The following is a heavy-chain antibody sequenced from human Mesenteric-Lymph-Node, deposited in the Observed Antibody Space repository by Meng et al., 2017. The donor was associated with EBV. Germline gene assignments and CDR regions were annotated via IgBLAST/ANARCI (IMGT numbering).Heavy chain of an antibody. V-gene: IGHV4-30-4*01. CDR3: ARGEDSNWFDP. Sequence: HVQLADAGPGLVKPSQTLSLTCAVSGGSISSGGYYWSWIRQPPGKGLEWIGYIYYSGSTYYNPSLKSRVTISVDTSKNQFSLKLSSVTAADTAVYYCARGEDSNWFDPWGQGTLVTVSS. CDR1: GGSISSGGYY. J-gene: IGHJ5*02. D-gene: IGHD2-15*01. CDR2: IYYSGST.